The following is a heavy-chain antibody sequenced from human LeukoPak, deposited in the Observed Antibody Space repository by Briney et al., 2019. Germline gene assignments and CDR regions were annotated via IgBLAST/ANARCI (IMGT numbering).Heavy chain of an antibody. J-gene: IGHJ4*02. CDR3: ARYCGGGNCYTGVDQ. CDR1: GFTFSAYG. Sequence: GRPLRLSCAASGFTFSAYGMHWVRQAPGKGLEWVALMWYDGSNKHYADSVKGRFTISRDNSKNTLYLEMSSLRVEDTAVYYCARYCGGGNCYTGVDQWGQGTLVTVSS. D-gene: IGHD2-15*01. CDR2: MWYDGSNK. V-gene: IGHV3-33*01.